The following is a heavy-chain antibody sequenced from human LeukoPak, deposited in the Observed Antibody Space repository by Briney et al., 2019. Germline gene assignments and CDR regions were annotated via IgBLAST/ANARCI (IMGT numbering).Heavy chain of an antibody. CDR1: GYTFTGYY. CDR2: INPNSGGT. V-gene: IGHV1-2*02. CDR3: ARDRAHPLSVRYGDYAGFWGRGGFDY. Sequence: AASVKVSCKASGYTFTGYYMHWVRQAPGQGLEWMGWINPNSGGTNYAQKFQGRVTMTRDTSISTAYMELSRLRSDDTAVYYCARDRAHPLSVRYGDYAGFWGRGGFDYWGQGTLVTVSS. J-gene: IGHJ4*02. D-gene: IGHD4-17*01.